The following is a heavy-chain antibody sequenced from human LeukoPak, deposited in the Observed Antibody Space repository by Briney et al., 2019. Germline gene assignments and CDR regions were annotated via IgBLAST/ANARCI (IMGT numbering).Heavy chain of an antibody. CDR1: GYTFTSYG. CDR2: ISAYNGNT. D-gene: IGHD1-26*01. V-gene: IGHV1-18*01. CDR3: ARQRVGAINWFDP. J-gene: IGHJ5*02. Sequence: ASVKVSCKASGYTFTSYGISWVRQAPGQGLEWMGRISAYNGNTNYAQKLQRRVTMATDTSTSTAYMELRSLRSDDTAVYYCARQRVGAINWFDPWGQGTLVTVSS.